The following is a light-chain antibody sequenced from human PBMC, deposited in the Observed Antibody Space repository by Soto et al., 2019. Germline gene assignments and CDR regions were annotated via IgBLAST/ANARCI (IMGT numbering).Light chain of an antibody. J-gene: IGLJ7*01. CDR1: SSDVGSYNL. CDR3: CSYAGSSTHAV. CDR2: EGS. Sequence: QSALTQPASVSGSPGQSITISCTGTSSDVGSYNLVSWYQQHPGKAPKLMIYEGSKRPSGVSNRFSGSKSGNTASLTISGRQPEYEADYYCCSYAGSSTHAVFGGGTQLTVL. V-gene: IGLV2-23*01.